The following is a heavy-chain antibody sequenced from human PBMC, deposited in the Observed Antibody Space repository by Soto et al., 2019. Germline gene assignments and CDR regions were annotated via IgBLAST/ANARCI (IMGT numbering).Heavy chain of an antibody. CDR1: GYTFTGYY. CDR2: INPNSGGT. CDR3: ARQDAHGDYGDYVEGANFDY. J-gene: IGHJ4*02. D-gene: IGHD4-17*01. Sequence: ASVKVSCKASGYTFTGYYMHWVRQAPGQGLEWMGWINPNSGGTNYAQKFQGWVTMTRDTSISTAYMELGRLRSDDTAVYYCARQDAHGDYGDYVEGANFDYWGQGTLVTVSS. V-gene: IGHV1-2*04.